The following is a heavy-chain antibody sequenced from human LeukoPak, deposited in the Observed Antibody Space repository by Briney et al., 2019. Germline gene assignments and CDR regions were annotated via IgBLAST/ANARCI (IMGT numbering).Heavy chain of an antibody. CDR3: ARDPYSGSYGAFDI. Sequence: GRSLRLSCAASGFTFRSYWMSWVRQAPGKGLEWVAKLKQDGSEEIYVDSVKGRFTISRDNAENSLFLQMNSLRVEDTAVYYCARDPYSGSYGAFDIWGQGTMVTVS. CDR2: LKQDGSEE. J-gene: IGHJ3*02. V-gene: IGHV3-7*05. CDR1: GFTFRSYW. D-gene: IGHD1-26*01.